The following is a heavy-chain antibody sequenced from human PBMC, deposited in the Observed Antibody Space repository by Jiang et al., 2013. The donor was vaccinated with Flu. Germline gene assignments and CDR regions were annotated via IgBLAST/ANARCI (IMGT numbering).Heavy chain of an antibody. CDR3: AVYDRGGATRVY. CDR1: TSSA. Sequence: TSSAVQWVRQARGQRLEWIGWIVVGSGNTNYAQKFQERVTITRDMSTSTAYMELSSLRSEDTAVYYCAVYDRGGATRVYWGQGTLVTVSS. D-gene: IGHD1-26*01. J-gene: IGHJ4*02. V-gene: IGHV1-58*01. CDR2: IVVGSGNT.